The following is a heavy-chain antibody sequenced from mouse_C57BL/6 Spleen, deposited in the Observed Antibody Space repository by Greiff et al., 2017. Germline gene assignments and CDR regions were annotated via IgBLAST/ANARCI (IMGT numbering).Heavy chain of an antibody. J-gene: IGHJ2*01. Sequence: QVQLQQSGPELVKPGASVKISCKASGYAFSSSWMNWVKQRPGKGLEWIGRIYPGDGDTNYNGKFKGKATLTADKSSSTAYMQRSSLTSEDSAVYFCARELGHYFDYWGQGTTLTVSS. CDR2: IYPGDGDT. V-gene: IGHV1-82*01. CDR1: GYAFSSSW. D-gene: IGHD4-1*01. CDR3: ARELGHYFDY.